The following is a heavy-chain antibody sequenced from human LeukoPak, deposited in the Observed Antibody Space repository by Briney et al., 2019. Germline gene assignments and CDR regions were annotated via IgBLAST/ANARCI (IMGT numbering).Heavy chain of an antibody. CDR3: AKDHPRSHAFDI. Sequence: SGGSLRLSCAASGFTFSSYGMHWVRQAPGKGLEWVAVISYDGSNKYYADSVKGRFTISRDNSKNTLYLQMNSLRAEDTAVYYCAKDHPRSHAFDIWGQGTMVTVSS. J-gene: IGHJ3*02. CDR1: GFTFSSYG. V-gene: IGHV3-30*18. CDR2: ISYDGSNK.